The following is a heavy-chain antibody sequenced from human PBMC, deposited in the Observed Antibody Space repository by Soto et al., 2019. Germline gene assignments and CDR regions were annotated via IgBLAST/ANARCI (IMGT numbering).Heavy chain of an antibody. CDR1: GYTFSSYA. D-gene: IGHD3-22*01. Sequence: QVQLVQSGAEVKKPGASVKVSCKASGYTFSSYAISWVRQAPGQGLEWMGGIIPIFGTANYAQKFQGRVTITADESTSTAYMELSSLRSEDTAVYYCARAIYDSSGMERGYYYYGMDVWGQGTTVTVSS. CDR3: ARAIYDSSGMERGYYYYGMDV. J-gene: IGHJ6*02. V-gene: IGHV1-69*01. CDR2: IIPIFGTA.